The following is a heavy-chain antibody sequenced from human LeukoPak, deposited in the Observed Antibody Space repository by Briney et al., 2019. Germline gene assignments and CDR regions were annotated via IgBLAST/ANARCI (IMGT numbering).Heavy chain of an antibody. J-gene: IGHJ4*02. D-gene: IGHD6-19*01. Sequence: GGSLRLSCAAPGFTFSSYSMNWVRQAPGKGLEWVSSISSSSSYIYYADSVKGRFTISRDNAKNSLYLQMNSLRAEDTAVYYCASTPSQSSGWQFDYWGQGTLVTVSS. CDR3: ASTPSQSSGWQFDY. CDR1: GFTFSSYS. CDR2: ISSSSSYI. V-gene: IGHV3-21*01.